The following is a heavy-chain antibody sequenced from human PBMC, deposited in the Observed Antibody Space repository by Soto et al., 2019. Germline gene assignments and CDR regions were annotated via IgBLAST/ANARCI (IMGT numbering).Heavy chain of an antibody. V-gene: IGHV3-53*04. J-gene: IGHJ6*02. CDR2: LHSGGDT. Sequence: EVQLVESGGGLAQPGGSLRLSCVASGIPVSSNYMTWVRQAPGKGLEWVSVLHSGGDTYYANSVKGRFTISRHDSTNTVFLQMNSLTAQDTAVYYCARDGPYYYASRMDVWGQGTTVTVSS. CDR3: ARDGPYYYASRMDV. CDR1: GIPVSSNY. D-gene: IGHD3-10*01.